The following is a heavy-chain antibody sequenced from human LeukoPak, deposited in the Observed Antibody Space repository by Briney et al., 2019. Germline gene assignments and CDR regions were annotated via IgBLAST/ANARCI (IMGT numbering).Heavy chain of an antibody. D-gene: IGHD6-19*01. V-gene: IGHV3-23*01. Sequence: GGSLRLSCAASGFTFSSYAMSWVRQAPGKGLEWVSAISGTGGSTYSADSVKGRFTNSRDNSKNTLYLQMNSLRAEDTTVYYCARDEEQWLFAFDIWGQGTMVTVSS. CDR2: ISGTGGST. J-gene: IGHJ3*02. CDR3: ARDEEQWLFAFDI. CDR1: GFTFSSYA.